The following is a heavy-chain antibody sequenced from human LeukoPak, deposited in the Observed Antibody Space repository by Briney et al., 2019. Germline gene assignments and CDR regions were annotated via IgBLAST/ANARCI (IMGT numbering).Heavy chain of an antibody. CDR2: IWYDGSNK. D-gene: IGHD5-12*01. CDR1: GFTFSSYG. J-gene: IGHJ4*02. V-gene: IGHV3-33*06. Sequence: QAGGSLRLSCAASGFTFSSYGMHWVRQAPGKGLEWVAVIWYDGSNKYYADSVKGRFTISRDNSKNTLYLQMNSLRAEDTAVYYCAKDRGYSGYDCFDYWGQGTLVTVS. CDR3: AKDRGYSGYDCFDY.